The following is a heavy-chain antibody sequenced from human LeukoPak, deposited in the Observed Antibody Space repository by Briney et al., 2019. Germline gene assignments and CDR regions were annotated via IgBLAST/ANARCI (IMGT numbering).Heavy chain of an antibody. CDR1: GGSISSYY. J-gene: IGHJ4*02. D-gene: IGHD6-13*01. CDR2: IYYSGST. CDR3: ARDPTAYSSSWYLDY. Sequence: PSETLSLTCTVSGGSISSYYWSWIRQPPGKGLEWIGYIYYSGSTNYNPSLKSRVTISVDTSKNRFSLKLSSVTAADTAVYYCARDPTAYSSSWYLDYWGQGTLVTVSS. V-gene: IGHV4-59*12.